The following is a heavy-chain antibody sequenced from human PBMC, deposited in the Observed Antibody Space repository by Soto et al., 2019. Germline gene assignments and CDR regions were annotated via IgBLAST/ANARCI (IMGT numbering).Heavy chain of an antibody. D-gene: IGHD1-26*01. CDR1: GYNLTTCF. J-gene: IGHJ6*02. CDR3: AREAIVAGATTGMDV. CDR2: INPGYPAGRGT. V-gene: IGHV1-46*01. Sequence: ASVKVSCKASGYNLTTCFMHWVRQAPGQGLEWMGVINPGYPAGRGTTYAQKFQGRVTMTTDTSTSTVYMELSRLRYDDAAVYYCAREAIVAGATTGMDVWGQGTTVTVSS.